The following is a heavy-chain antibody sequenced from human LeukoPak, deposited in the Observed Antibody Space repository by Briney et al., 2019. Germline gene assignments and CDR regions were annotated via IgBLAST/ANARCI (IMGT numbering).Heavy chain of an antibody. CDR2: ISGSGGST. Sequence: GGSLRLSCAASGFTFSSYAVSWVRQAPGKGLEWASSISGSGGSTYGADSVKGRFTISRDNSKNTLYLQMNSLRAEDTALYYCAKDRSCTNDICHGDFDYWGQGTLVTVSS. D-gene: IGHD2-8*01. CDR3: AKDRSCTNDICHGDFDY. CDR1: GFTFSSYA. J-gene: IGHJ4*02. V-gene: IGHV3-23*01.